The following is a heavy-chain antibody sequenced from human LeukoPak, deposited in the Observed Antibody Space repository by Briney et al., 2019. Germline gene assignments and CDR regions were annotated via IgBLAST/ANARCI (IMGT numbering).Heavy chain of an antibody. J-gene: IGHJ4*02. V-gene: IGHV4-34*01. CDR1: GGSFSGYY. D-gene: IGHD3-16*01. CDR3: ARDADPGGLDY. CDR2: INHSGST. Sequence: PSETLSLTCAVYGGSFSGYYWSWIRQPPGKGLEWIGEINHSGSTNYNPSLKSRVTISVDTSKNQFSLKLSSVTAADTAVYYCARDADPGGLDYWGQGTLVTVSS.